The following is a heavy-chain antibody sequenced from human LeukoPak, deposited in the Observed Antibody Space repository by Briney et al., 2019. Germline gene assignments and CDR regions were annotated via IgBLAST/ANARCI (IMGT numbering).Heavy chain of an antibody. V-gene: IGHV4-39*01. CDR1: GGSISSSSYY. Sequence: SETLSLTCTVSGGSISSSSYYWGWIRQPPGKGLEWIGSTNYSGNTFYNPSLKSRVTISVDTSKNQFSLNLSSVTAADTAVYYCARRPQSYIDVWGKGTTVTVSS. CDR2: TNYSGNT. CDR3: ARRPQSYIDV. J-gene: IGHJ6*03.